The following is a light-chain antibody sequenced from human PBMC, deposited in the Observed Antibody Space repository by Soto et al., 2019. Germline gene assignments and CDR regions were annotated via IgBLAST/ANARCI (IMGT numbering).Light chain of an antibody. CDR2: DAS. Sequence: EIVMTQSPATLSVSPGERVALSCRASQSVRSNFAWYQQKPGQAPRILIYDASTRATGIPARFSGSGSGTESTLTISGLQSEDFGVYYCQQYNNRPYTFGQGTKLEIK. CDR1: QSVRSN. V-gene: IGKV3-15*01. CDR3: QQYNNRPYT. J-gene: IGKJ2*01.